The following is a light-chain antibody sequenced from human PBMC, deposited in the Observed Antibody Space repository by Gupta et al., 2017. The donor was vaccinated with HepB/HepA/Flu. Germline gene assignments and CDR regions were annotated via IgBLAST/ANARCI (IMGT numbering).Light chain of an antibody. V-gene: IGKV1-12*01. CDR2: AAS. CDR3: QQYNSFPHT. Sequence: DNQMTQYSPSVSASVGDRVTITCRASQSISSWLAWYQQKPGKAPKLLIYAASSLQSGVPSRFSGSGSGTEFTLTISSLQPEDFATYYCQQYNSFPHTFGGGTKVEIK. J-gene: IGKJ4*01. CDR1: QSISSW.